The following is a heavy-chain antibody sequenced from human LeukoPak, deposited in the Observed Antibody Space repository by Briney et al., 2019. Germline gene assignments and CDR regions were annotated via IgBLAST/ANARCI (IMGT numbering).Heavy chain of an antibody. Sequence: ASVKVSCKASGYTFTSYYMHWVRQAPGQGLEWMGIINPSGGSTSYAQKFQGRVTMTRDTSTSTVYMELSSLGSEDTAVYYCARGPIGYYDFWSGYPDYWGQGTLVTVSS. CDR1: GYTFTSYY. V-gene: IGHV1-46*01. D-gene: IGHD3-3*01. CDR2: INPSGGST. J-gene: IGHJ4*02. CDR3: ARGPIGYYDFWSGYPDY.